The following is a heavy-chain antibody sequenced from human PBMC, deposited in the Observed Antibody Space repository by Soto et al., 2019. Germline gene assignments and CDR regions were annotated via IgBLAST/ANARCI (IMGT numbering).Heavy chain of an antibody. CDR1: GGSISSSSYY. Sequence: QLQLQESGPGLVKPSETLSLTCTVSGGSISSSSYYWGWIRQPPGNGLEWIGSIYYSGSTYYNPSLKSRVTISVDTSKNQFSLKLSSVTAADTAVYYCASSRRTYYDFWSGYNLCYFDYWGQGTLVTVSS. CDR2: IYYSGST. D-gene: IGHD3-3*01. CDR3: ASSRRTYYDFWSGYNLCYFDY. V-gene: IGHV4-39*01. J-gene: IGHJ4*02.